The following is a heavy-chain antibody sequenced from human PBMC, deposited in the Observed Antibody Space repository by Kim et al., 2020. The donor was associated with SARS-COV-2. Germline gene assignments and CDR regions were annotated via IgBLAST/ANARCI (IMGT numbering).Heavy chain of an antibody. J-gene: IGHJ6*02. CDR2: SSAYNGNT. CDR1: GYTFTSYG. V-gene: IGHV1-18*01. Sequence: ASVKVSCKASGYTFTSYGISWVRQAPGQGLEWMGWSSAYNGNTNYAQKLQGRVTMTTDTSTSTAYMELRSLRSDDTAVYYGARDAWLLSLGDGRYYYYYGMMVWGERGTVSLSS. CDR3: ARDAWLLSLGDGRYYYYYGMMV. D-gene: IGHD3-9*01.